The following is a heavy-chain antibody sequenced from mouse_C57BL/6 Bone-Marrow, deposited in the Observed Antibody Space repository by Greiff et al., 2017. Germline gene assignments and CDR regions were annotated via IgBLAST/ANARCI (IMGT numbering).Heavy chain of an antibody. D-gene: IGHD1-1*01. V-gene: IGHV5-6*01. CDR1: GFTFSSYG. CDR2: ISSGGSYT. CDR3: ARGTTVPFDY. Sequence: EVHLVESGGDLVKPGGSLKLSCAASGFTFSSYGMSWVRQTPDKRLEWVATISSGGSYTYYPDSVKGRFTISRDNAKNTLYLQMSSLKSEDTAMYYCARGTTVPFDYWGQGTTLTV. J-gene: IGHJ2*01.